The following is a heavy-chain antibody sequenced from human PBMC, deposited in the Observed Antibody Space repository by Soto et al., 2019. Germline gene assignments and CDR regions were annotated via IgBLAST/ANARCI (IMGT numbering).Heavy chain of an antibody. CDR3: ARGPDRSGFYLFDY. J-gene: IGHJ4*02. Sequence: SVKVSCKASGGTFSNHAVSWVRQAPGQGPEWMGGIIPLSGTANYAQKFQGRVTITADESMTTAYMELSSLRYEDTAVYYCARGPDRSGFYLFDYWGQGTLVSVSS. CDR1: GGTFSNHA. CDR2: IIPLSGTA. D-gene: IGHD3-22*01. V-gene: IGHV1-69*13.